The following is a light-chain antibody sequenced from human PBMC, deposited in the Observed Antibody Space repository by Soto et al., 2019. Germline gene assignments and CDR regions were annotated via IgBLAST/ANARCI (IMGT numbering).Light chain of an antibody. Sequence: QSALTQPASVSGSPGQSITISCTGTSSDVGDYYYVSWYQHHPGKPPKLVIYGVSNRPSGVSSRFSAPKSGNTASLTISGLQADDEAEYYCSSYTSSSTLVFGGGTNVTVL. CDR3: SSYTSSSTLV. CDR1: SSDVGDYYY. CDR2: GVS. V-gene: IGLV2-14*01. J-gene: IGLJ3*02.